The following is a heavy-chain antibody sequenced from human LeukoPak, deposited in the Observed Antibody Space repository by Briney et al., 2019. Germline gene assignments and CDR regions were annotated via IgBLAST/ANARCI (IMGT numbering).Heavy chain of an antibody. Sequence: PSETLSLTCTVSGGSISSSSYYWGWIRQPPGKGLEWIGSIYYSGSTYYNPSLKSRVTISVDTSKNQFSLKLSSVTAADTAVYYCARVYSNDEVDYYYYYMDVWGKGTTVTVSS. CDR2: IYYSGST. D-gene: IGHD4-11*01. V-gene: IGHV4-39*01. CDR3: ARVYSNDEVDYYYYYMDV. J-gene: IGHJ6*03. CDR1: GGSISSSSYY.